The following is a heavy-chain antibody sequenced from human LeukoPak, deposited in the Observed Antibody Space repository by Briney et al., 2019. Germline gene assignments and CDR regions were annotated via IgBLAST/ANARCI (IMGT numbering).Heavy chain of an antibody. J-gene: IGHJ5*02. V-gene: IGHV3-9*01. CDR3: ARAFDP. CDR2: ISWNSGSI. CDR1: GFTFDDYA. Sequence: GGSLRLSCAVSGFTFDDYAMHWVRQAPGKGLEWVTGISWNSGSIGYAASVKGRFTISRDNAKNSLYLQMNSLRAEDTAVYYCARAFDPWGQGTLVTVSS.